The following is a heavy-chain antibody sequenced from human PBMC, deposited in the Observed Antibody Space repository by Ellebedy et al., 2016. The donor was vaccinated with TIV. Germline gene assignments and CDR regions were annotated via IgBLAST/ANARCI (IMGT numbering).Heavy chain of an antibody. V-gene: IGHV3-48*04. CDR1: GFTFSSYS. D-gene: IGHD6-19*01. CDR3: AKDGSSGWYAYGMDV. J-gene: IGHJ6*02. CDR2: ISSSSSTI. Sequence: GGSLRLSXAASGFTFSSYSMNWVRQAPGKGLEWVSYISSSSSTIYYADSVKGRFTISRDNAKNSLYLQMNSLRAEDTAVYYCAKDGSSGWYAYGMDVWGQGTTVTVSS.